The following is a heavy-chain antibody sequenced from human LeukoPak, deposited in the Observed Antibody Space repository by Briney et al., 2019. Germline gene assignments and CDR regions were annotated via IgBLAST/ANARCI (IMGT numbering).Heavy chain of an antibody. CDR2: IYHSGST. D-gene: IGHD2-2*01. CDR1: GYSISSGYY. J-gene: IGHJ5*01. Sequence: SETLSLTCAVSGYSISSGYYWGWIRQPPGKGLEWIGSIYHSGSTYYNPSLKSRVTISVDTSKNQFSLKLRSVTAADTAVYYCARGQYQLLTWFDSWGQGTLVTVCS. CDR3: ARGQYQLLTWFDS. V-gene: IGHV4-38-2*01.